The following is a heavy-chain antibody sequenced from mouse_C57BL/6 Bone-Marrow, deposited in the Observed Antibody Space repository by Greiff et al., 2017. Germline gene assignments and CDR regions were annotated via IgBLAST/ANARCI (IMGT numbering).Heavy chain of an antibody. CDR2: IHPNSGST. D-gene: IGHD1-1*01. J-gene: IGHJ2*01. CDR1: GYTFTSYW. Sequence: VQLQQPGAELVKPGASVKLSCKASGYTFTSYWMHWVKQRPGQGLEWIGMIHPNSGSTNYNEKFKSKATLTVDKSSSTAYMQLSSLTSEDSAVYYCARRVYYYGSSRDYWGQGTTLTVSS. V-gene: IGHV1-64*01. CDR3: ARRVYYYGSSRDY.